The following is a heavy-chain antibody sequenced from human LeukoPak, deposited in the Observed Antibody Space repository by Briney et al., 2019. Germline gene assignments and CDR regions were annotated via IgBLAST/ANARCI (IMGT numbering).Heavy chain of an antibody. J-gene: IGHJ1*01. CDR1: GYIFTSYG. CDR3: ARDRRYSSSWYAPSGAGYFQH. CDR2: ISAYNGNT. V-gene: IGHV1-18*01. D-gene: IGHD6-13*01. Sequence: ASVKVSCKPSGYIFTSYGLSWVRQAPGQGLEWMGWISAYNGNTNYAQKLQGRVTMTTDTSTSTAYMELRSLRSDDTAVYYCARDRRYSSSWYAPSGAGYFQHWGQGTLVTVSS.